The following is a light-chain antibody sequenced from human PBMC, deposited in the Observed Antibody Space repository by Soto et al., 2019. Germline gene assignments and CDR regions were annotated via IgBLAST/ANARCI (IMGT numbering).Light chain of an antibody. V-gene: IGKV3-20*01. J-gene: IGKJ1*01. CDR2: DTS. Sequence: EIVLTQSPGTLSLSPGERATLSCRASQSVNSGYLAWYQHTPGQAPRLLIYDTSTRATGIPDRFSGSGSGIDFTLTISRLEPEDFAVFYCQQYGSSPRTFGQGTKVEIK. CDR1: QSVNSGY. CDR3: QQYGSSPRT.